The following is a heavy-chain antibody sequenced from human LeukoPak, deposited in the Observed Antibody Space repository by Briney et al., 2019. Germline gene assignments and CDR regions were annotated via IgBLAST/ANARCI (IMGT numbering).Heavy chain of an antibody. CDR1: GYTFSSYD. Sequence: GESLKISCKASGYTFSSYDIKWVRQATGQGLEWMGWMNPNSGNTGYAQKFQGRVTMTRNTSISTAYMELSSLRSEDTAVYYCARSGSGWSLSYYYYYYMDVWGKGTTVTVSS. CDR2: MNPNSGNT. J-gene: IGHJ6*03. D-gene: IGHD6-19*01. CDR3: ARSGSGWSLSYYYYYYMDV. V-gene: IGHV1-8*01.